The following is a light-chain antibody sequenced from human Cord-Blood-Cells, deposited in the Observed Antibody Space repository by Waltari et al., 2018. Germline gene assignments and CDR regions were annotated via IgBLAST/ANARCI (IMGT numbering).Light chain of an antibody. J-gene: IGLJ1*01. V-gene: IGLV2-11*01. Sequence: QSALTQPRSVSGSPGQSVTISCTGTSRDVGGYQYVSWYQQHPGKAPKLMIYDVSKRPSGVPDRFSGSKSGNTASLTISGLQAEDEADYYCCSYAGSYTFYVFGTGTKVTVL. CDR3: CSYAGSYTFYV. CDR1: SRDVGGYQY. CDR2: DVS.